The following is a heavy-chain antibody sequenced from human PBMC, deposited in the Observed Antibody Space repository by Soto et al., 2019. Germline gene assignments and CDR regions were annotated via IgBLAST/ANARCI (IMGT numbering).Heavy chain of an antibody. D-gene: IGHD2-2*01. J-gene: IGHJ3*02. V-gene: IGHV3-23*01. CDR1: GFTFSSYA. CDR2: ISGSGVST. Sequence: EPQLLESGGGLGHPGGSLRLSCAASGFTFSSYAMSWVRQAPGKGLEWVAAISGSGVSTYYADSVRGRSTISRDNSKKTVDPQMNSLRAEDTAVYYCAKFYCISIMCQVPAAKSTGGFEIWGQGTLVTVS. CDR3: AKFYCISIMCQVPAAKSTGGFEI.